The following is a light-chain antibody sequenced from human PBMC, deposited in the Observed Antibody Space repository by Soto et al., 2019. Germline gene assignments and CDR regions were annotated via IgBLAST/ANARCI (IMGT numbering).Light chain of an antibody. CDR2: AAS. J-gene: IGKJ5*01. CDR3: QQYYSYPPT. CDR1: LPISNY. Sequence: DIQMTPSPSSLSASVVYRFTITCLASLPISNYLAWYQQKPGEIPNLLIYAASTLQAGVPSRFSGSGSGTDFTLTISCLQSEDFATYYCQQYYSYPPTFGQGTRLEIK. V-gene: IGKV1-27*01.